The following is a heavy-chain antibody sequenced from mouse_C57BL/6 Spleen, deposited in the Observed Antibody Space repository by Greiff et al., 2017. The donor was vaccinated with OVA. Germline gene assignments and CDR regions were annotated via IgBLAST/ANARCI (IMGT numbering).Heavy chain of an antibody. CDR1: GYTFTDYY. Sequence: QVQLKQSGAELVRPGASVKLSCKASGYTFTDYYINWVKQRPGQGLEWIARIYPGSGNTYYNEKFKGKATLTAEKSSSTAYMQLSSLTSEDSAVYFCARVYGSSREVFAYWGQGTLVTVSA. CDR2: IYPGSGNT. J-gene: IGHJ3*01. D-gene: IGHD1-1*01. CDR3: ARVYGSSREVFAY. V-gene: IGHV1-76*01.